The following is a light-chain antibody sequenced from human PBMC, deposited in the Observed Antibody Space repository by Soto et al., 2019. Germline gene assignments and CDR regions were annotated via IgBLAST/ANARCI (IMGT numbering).Light chain of an antibody. CDR1: QSVRSN. J-gene: IGKJ1*01. V-gene: IGKV3-15*01. CDR3: QHYNNWPT. Sequence: EIVMPQSPATLSVSPGESAPLSCRASQSVRSNLAWYQQRPGQAPRLLIYDASTRATDIPARFSGSGSGTDFTLTISSLQSEDFAVYYCQHYNNWPTFGLGTKVDIK. CDR2: DAS.